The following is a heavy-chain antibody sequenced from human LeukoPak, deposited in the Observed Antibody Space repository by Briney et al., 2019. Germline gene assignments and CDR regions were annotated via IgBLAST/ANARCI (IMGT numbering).Heavy chain of an antibody. V-gene: IGHV3-7*01. CDR1: GFTFSSYW. J-gene: IGHJ4*02. Sequence: GGSLRLSCAASGFTFSSYWMSWVRQAAGKGLGWVANIKQDGSERSYVDSVNGRFTISRDNAKISLYLQMNSLRAEDTAVYYCARAPLWWYSSGWYPNEGIDYWGQGTLVTVSS. D-gene: IGHD6-19*01. CDR2: IKQDGSER. CDR3: ARAPLWWYSSGWYPNEGIDY.